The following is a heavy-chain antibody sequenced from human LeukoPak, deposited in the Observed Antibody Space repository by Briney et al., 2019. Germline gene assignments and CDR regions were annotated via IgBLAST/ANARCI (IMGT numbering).Heavy chain of an antibody. CDR3: ARGWGGLNCSGGSCYTTMRRGYYYYYMDV. CDR1: GGSISSYY. V-gene: IGHV4-34*01. J-gene: IGHJ6*03. CDR2: INHSGST. Sequence: PETLSLTCTVSGGSISSYYWSWIRQPPGKGLEWIGEINHSGSTNYNPSLKSRVTISVDTSKNQFSLKLSSVTAADTAVYYCARGWGGLNCSGGSCYTTMRRGYYYYYMDVWGKGTTVTVSS. D-gene: IGHD2-15*01.